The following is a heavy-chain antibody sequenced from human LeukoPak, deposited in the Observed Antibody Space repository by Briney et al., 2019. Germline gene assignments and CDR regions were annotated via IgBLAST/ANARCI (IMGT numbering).Heavy chain of an antibody. CDR1: GFTFSDYY. J-gene: IGHJ4*02. V-gene: IGHV3-11*01. D-gene: IGHD5-18*01. CDR3: ARGSDTAMVTSVSFDY. Sequence: GGSLRLSCAASGFTFSDYYMSWIRQARGRGLEGVSYISSSGSTIYYADAVKGRFAISRDNARDSLYLQMNSLRAEDTAVYYCARGSDTAMVTSVSFDYWGQGTLVTVSS. CDR2: ISSSGSTI.